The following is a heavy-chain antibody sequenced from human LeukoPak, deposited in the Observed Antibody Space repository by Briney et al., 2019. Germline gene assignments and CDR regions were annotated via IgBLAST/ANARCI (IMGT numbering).Heavy chain of an antibody. Sequence: PSETLSLTCTVSGGSIGSHYWTWIRQTPGKGLEWIGYVYDIGSTKYNPSLKSRVTISVDTSKNQFSLKLSSVTAADTAVYYCAGGLSAGFDYWGQGTLVTVSS. CDR1: GGSIGSHY. V-gene: IGHV4-59*11. CDR3: AGGLSAGFDY. D-gene: IGHD1-26*01. J-gene: IGHJ4*02. CDR2: VYDIGST.